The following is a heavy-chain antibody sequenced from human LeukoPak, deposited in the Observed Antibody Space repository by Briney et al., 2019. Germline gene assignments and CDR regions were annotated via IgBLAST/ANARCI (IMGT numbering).Heavy chain of an antibody. D-gene: IGHD4-23*01. CDR1: GGSISSYY. CDR2: IYYSGGT. V-gene: IGHV4-59*01. J-gene: IGHJ3*02. CDR3: ARDGGEHDAFDI. Sequence: PSETLSLTCTVSGGSISSYYWSWIRQPPGKGLEWIGYIYYSGGTNYNPSLKSRVTISVETSKNQFSLKLSSVTAADTAVYYCARDGGEHDAFDIWGQGTMVTVSS.